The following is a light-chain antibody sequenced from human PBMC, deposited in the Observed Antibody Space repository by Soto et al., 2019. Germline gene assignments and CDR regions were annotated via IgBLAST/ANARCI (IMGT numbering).Light chain of an antibody. CDR1: QRVSSSY. CDR3: EHYSSSPPEFT. Sequence: IVLTQSPGTLSLSPGERATLSCRASQRVSSSYLAWYQQRLGQAPRLLIFGASYRATGIPDRFTGSGSGTAFSLSISRVELADFAVYYCEHYSSSPPEFTYGPGTKVDSK. CDR2: GAS. J-gene: IGKJ3*01. V-gene: IGKV3-20*01.